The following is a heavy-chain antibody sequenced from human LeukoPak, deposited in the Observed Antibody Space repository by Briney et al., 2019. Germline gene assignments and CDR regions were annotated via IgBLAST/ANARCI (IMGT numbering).Heavy chain of an antibody. D-gene: IGHD3-22*01. V-gene: IGHV3-21*01. CDR1: GFTFSSYS. Sequence: GGSLRLSCAASGFTFSSYSMNWVRQAPGKGLEWVSSISSSSSYIYYADSVKGRFTISRDNAKNSLYLQMNSLRAEDTAVYYCARDGEIYDSSGYYYFTTSCYYYYMDVWGKGTTVTVSS. J-gene: IGHJ6*03. CDR2: ISSSSSYI. CDR3: ARDGEIYDSSGYYYFTTSCYYYYMDV.